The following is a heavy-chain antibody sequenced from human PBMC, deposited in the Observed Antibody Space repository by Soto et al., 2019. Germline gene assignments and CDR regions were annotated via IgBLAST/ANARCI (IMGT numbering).Heavy chain of an antibody. CDR2: INPNSGAT. Sequence: ASVKVSCKASGYTFTGYFIHWVRQAPGQGLEWMGWINPNSGATKYAQKFQGRVTMTRDTSISTAYMELTLLRSDDTAIYYCARGGGTILAPLPWGEGTLVTVSS. J-gene: IGHJ5*02. D-gene: IGHD3-3*01. CDR1: GYTFTGYF. CDR3: ARGGGTILAPLP. V-gene: IGHV1-2*02.